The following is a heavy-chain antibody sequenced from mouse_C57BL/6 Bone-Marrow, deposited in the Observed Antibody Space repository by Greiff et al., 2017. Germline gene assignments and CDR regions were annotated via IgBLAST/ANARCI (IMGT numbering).Heavy chain of an antibody. CDR2: IDPANGNT. V-gene: IGHV14-3*01. Sequence: SVAELVRPGASVKLSCTASGFNIKNTYMHWVKQRPEQGLEWIGRIDPANGNTKYAPKFQGKATITADTSSNTAYLQLSNLTSEDTAIYYCAPYYGSSPAWFAYWGQGTLVTVSA. J-gene: IGHJ3*01. D-gene: IGHD1-1*01. CDR1: GFNIKNTY. CDR3: APYYGSSPAWFAY.